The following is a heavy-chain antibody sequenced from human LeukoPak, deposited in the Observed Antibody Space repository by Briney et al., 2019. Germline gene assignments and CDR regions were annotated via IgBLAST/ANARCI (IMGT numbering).Heavy chain of an antibody. Sequence: PGGSLRLSCAASGFIFSTYPMYWGRQAPGRGPEYVSGINNNGDRTYYAKSVKGRFTISRDNSKNTLYLQVGSLRAEDMAVYYCARGGLVGPTPYLDSCGQGTLVTVSS. D-gene: IGHD1-26*01. CDR3: ARGGLVGPTPYLDS. CDR1: GFIFSTYP. V-gene: IGHV3-64*01. CDR2: INNNGDRT. J-gene: IGHJ4*02.